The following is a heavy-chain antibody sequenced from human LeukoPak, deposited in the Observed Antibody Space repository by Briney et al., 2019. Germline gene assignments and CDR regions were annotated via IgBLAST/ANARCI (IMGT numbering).Heavy chain of an antibody. Sequence: SETLSLTCTVSGYSISSDYYWGWIRQPPGKGLEWIGSIHHSGRTYYNPSLKSRVTISVDTSKNQFSLKLSSVTAADTAVYYCARDGVTMVRGVKVLDYYYYYMDVWGKGTTVTISS. CDR3: ARDGVTMVRGVKVLDYYYYYMDV. CDR1: GYSISSDYY. V-gene: IGHV4-38-2*02. CDR2: IHHSGRT. J-gene: IGHJ6*03. D-gene: IGHD3-10*01.